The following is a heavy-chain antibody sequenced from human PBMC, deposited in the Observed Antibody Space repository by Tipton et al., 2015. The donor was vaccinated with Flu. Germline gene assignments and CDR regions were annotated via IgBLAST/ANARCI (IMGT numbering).Heavy chain of an antibody. J-gene: IGHJ1*01. Sequence: EASGFTFSSYAMSWVRQAPGKGLEWVSTISGSGAGTYFADSVKGRFTISRDNSKNTLYLQMNSLRAEDTAVYYCAKDPAYCGGDCYLEYFHHWGQGTLVTVSS. CDR2: ISGSGAGT. CDR1: GFTFSSYA. D-gene: IGHD2-21*01. CDR3: AKDPAYCGGDCYLEYFHH. V-gene: IGHV3-23*01.